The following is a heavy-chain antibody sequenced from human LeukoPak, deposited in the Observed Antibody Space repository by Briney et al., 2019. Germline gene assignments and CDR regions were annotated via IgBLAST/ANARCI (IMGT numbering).Heavy chain of an antibody. CDR1: GFTVSSNY. CDR2: IYSGGST. J-gene: IGHJ6*02. CDR3: ARDKGVLERARVRYYYGMDV. V-gene: IGHV3-66*01. Sequence: GGSLRLSCAASGFTVSSNYMSWVSQAPGKGLEWVSFIYSGGSTYYADSVKGRYTISRDNSKNTLYLQMNSLRAEDTAVYYCARDKGVLERARVRYYYGMDVWGQGTTVTVSS. D-gene: IGHD1-1*01.